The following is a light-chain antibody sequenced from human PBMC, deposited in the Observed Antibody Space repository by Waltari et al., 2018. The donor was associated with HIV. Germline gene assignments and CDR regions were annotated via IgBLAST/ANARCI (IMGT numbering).Light chain of an antibody. CDR2: GSG. V-gene: IGLV1-40*01. Sequence: QSVLTQPPSVSGAPGQRVTISCTGSSPNIGAGYDIHWCQKLPGTAPKLLISGSGNRPSGVPDRCSGSQSGTSASLAITGLQAEDEADYYCQSYDSSLTGSVVGGGTKLTVL. CDR1: SPNIGAGYD. CDR3: QSYDSSLTGSV. J-gene: IGLJ2*01.